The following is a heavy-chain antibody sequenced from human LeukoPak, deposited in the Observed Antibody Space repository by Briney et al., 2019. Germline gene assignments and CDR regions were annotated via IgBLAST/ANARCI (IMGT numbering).Heavy chain of an antibody. CDR3: ARDPPPSYYYGSGSYSDY. D-gene: IGHD3-10*01. J-gene: IGHJ4*02. CDR1: GFTVSSNY. Sequence: GGSLRLSCAASGFTVSSNYMSWVRQAPGKGLEWVSVIYSGGSTYYADSVKGRFTISRDNSKNTLYLQMNSLRAEDTAVYYCARDPPPSYYYGSGSYSDYWGQGALVTVSS. CDR2: IYSGGST. V-gene: IGHV3-53*01.